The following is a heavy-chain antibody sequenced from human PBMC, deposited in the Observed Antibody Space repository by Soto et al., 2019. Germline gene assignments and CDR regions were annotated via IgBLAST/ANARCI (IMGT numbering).Heavy chain of an antibody. D-gene: IGHD3-22*01. V-gene: IGHV3-21*01. J-gene: IGHJ4*02. Sequence: GGSLRLSCAASGFTFSSYSMNWVRQAPGKGLEWVSSISSSSSYIYYADSVKGRFTISRDNSKNTLYLQLNNLRAEDTAVYFCARDQTDSGGYSEYWGQGTLVTVSS. CDR2: ISSSSSYI. CDR1: GFTFSSYS. CDR3: ARDQTDSGGYSEY.